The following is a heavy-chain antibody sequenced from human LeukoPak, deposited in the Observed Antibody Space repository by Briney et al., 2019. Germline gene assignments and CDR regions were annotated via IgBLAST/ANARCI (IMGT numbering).Heavy chain of an antibody. V-gene: IGHV4-39*07. J-gene: IGHJ4*02. CDR3: ARAPHFFDISGSRYYFDY. CDR2: IYYSGNT. Sequence: PGGSLRLSCAASGFTFSSYSMNWVRQAPGKGLEWIGSIYYSGNTYYNPSLMSRVTISVDTSKNQFSLNLSSVTAADTAVYYCARAPHFFDISGSRYYFDYWGQGTLVTVSS. CDR1: GFTFSSYS. D-gene: IGHD3-22*01.